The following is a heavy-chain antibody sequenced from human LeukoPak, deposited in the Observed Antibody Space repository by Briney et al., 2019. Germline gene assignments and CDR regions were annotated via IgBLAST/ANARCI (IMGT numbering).Heavy chain of an antibody. CDR1: GGSFSDPH. D-gene: IGHD2-21*02. CDR3: ARGGDWLFDY. CDR2: INHSGST. V-gene: IGHV4-34*01. Sequence: SETLSLTCAVYGGSFSDPHWSWIRQPPGKGLEWIGEINHSGSTNYNPSLKSRVTISVDKSKNQFSLELNSVTAADTAVYYCARGGDWLFDYWGQGILVTVSS. J-gene: IGHJ4*02.